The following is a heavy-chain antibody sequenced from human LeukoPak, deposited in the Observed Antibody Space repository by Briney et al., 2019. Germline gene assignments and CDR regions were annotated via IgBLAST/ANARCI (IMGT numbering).Heavy chain of an antibody. J-gene: IGHJ4*02. D-gene: IGHD5-18*01. CDR1: GYTFTHFN. V-gene: IGHV1-2*06. Sequence: ASVKVSCKTSGYTFTHFNIHWVRRVPGQGLEWMGRINPNSGGTNYAQKFQGRVTMTRDTSISTAYMELSRLRSDDTAVYYCARLTAMAALGYWGQGTLVTVSS. CDR3: ARLTAMAALGY. CDR2: INPNSGGT.